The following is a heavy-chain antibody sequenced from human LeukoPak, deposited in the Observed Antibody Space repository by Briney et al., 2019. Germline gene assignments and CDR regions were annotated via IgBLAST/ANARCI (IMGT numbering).Heavy chain of an antibody. V-gene: IGHV4-34*01. Sequence: SETLSLTCAVYGGSFSGYYWSWIRQPPGNGLEWIGEINHSGSTNYNPSLKSRVTISVDTSKNQFSLKLSSVTAADTAVYYCASGVNSSGYPYFDYWGQGTLVTVSS. D-gene: IGHD3-22*01. CDR1: GGSFSGYY. CDR2: INHSGST. CDR3: ASGVNSSGYPYFDY. J-gene: IGHJ4*02.